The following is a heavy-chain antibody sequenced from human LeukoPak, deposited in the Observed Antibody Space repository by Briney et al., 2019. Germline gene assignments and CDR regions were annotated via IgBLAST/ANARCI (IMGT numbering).Heavy chain of an antibody. D-gene: IGHD3-10*01. J-gene: IGHJ6*03. V-gene: IGHV3-48*03. CDR2: ISSSGSTI. CDR3: ARNSGAGYYFYMDV. CDR1: VFTFSSYE. Sequence: PGGSLRLSCAASVFTFSSYEMNWVRQAPGKGLEWVAYISSSGSTIYYADSVKGRFTISRDNAKNSLYLQMNSLRAEDTALYYCARNSGAGYYFYMDVWGKGTAVTVSS.